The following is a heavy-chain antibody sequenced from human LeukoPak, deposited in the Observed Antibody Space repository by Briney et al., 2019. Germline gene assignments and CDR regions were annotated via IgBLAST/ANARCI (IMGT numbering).Heavy chain of an antibody. CDR2: INPNSRGT. V-gene: IGHV1-2*02. J-gene: IGHJ4*02. Sequence: GASVKVSCKASGYTFTDYYMHWVRQAPGQGLEWMGWINPNSRGTDSAQKFQGRFSMTRDTSISTAYMELSSLRSEDTAVYYCAREESGGYFDYGGQGTLVTVSS. CDR1: GYTFTDYY. CDR3: AREESGGYFDY. D-gene: IGHD2-8*02.